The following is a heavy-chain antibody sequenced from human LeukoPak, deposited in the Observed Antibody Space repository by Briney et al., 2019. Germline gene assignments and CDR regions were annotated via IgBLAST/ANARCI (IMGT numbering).Heavy chain of an antibody. CDR1: GFTFSSYA. CDR3: AKRSPLRSSSWFYFDY. J-gene: IGHJ4*02. V-gene: IGHV3-23*01. D-gene: IGHD6-13*01. CDR2: ISGSGDST. Sequence: PGGSLRLSCAASGFTFSSYAMHWVRQAPGKGLEWVSAISGSGDSTYYADSVKGRFTISRDNSKNTLYLQMNSLGAEDTAVYYCAKRSPLRSSSWFYFDYWGQGTLVTVSS.